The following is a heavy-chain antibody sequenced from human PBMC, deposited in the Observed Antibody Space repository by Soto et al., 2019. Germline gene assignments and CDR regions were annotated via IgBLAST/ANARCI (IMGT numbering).Heavy chain of an antibody. V-gene: IGHV3-21*06. Sequence: GGSLRLSCAASGFTFKGYSMSWVRQAPGKGLEWVSSISSTTNYIYYGDSMKGRFTISRDNGKNSLYLEMHSLRAEDTAVYYCARESEDLTSNFDYWGQGTLVTVS. CDR1: GFTFKGYS. CDR3: ARESEDLTSNFDY. CDR2: ISSTTNYI. J-gene: IGHJ4*02.